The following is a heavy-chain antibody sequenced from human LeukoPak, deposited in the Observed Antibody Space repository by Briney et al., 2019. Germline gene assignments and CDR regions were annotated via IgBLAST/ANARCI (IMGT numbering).Heavy chain of an antibody. J-gene: IGHJ4*02. CDR2: IYLSGST. V-gene: IGHV4-38-2*01. D-gene: IGHD6-13*01. CDR3: ARIGYSSSYPFFDY. Sequence: SETLSLTCAVSGYSISSGYYWGWIRQPPGKGLEWIGSIYLSGSTYYNPSLKSRVTISVDTSKNQFSLKLSSVTAADTAVYYCARIGYSSSYPFFDYWGQGTLVTVSS. CDR1: GYSISSGYY.